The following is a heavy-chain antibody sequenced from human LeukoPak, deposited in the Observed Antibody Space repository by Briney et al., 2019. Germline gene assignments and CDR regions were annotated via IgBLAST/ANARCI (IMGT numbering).Heavy chain of an antibody. CDR1: GFTFSSYW. CDR3: ARDYGVDSEYYYYMDV. CDR2: IKEAGSEK. V-gene: IGHV3-7*01. Sequence: GGSLRLSRAASGFTFSSYWMSWVRQTPGKGLEWVANIKEAGSEKYYVDSVKGRFTISRDNAKNSLYLQMNSLKVEDTAVYYCARDYGVDSEYYYYMDVWGKGTTVTVSS. D-gene: IGHD4-17*01. J-gene: IGHJ6*03.